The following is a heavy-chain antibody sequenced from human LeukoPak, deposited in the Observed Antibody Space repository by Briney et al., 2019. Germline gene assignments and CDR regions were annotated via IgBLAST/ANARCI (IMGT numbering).Heavy chain of an antibody. Sequence: SETLSLTCTVSGGSISSSSYYWSWIRQPAGKGLEWIGRIYTSGSTNCNPSLKSRVTMSVDTSKNQFSLKLSSVTAADTAVYYCARGVREVERITMVRGVIIKNWFDPWGQGTLVTVSS. CDR1: GGSISSSSYY. CDR2: IYTSGST. D-gene: IGHD3-10*01. J-gene: IGHJ5*02. CDR3: ARGVREVERITMVRGVIIKNWFDP. V-gene: IGHV4-61*02.